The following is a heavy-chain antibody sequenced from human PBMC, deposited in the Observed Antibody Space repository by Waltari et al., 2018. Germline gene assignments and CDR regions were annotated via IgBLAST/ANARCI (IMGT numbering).Heavy chain of an antibody. Sequence: QVQLQESGPGLVKPSETLSLTCTVSGGSISSYYWSWIRQHAGKGLEWIGRIYTSGRTNYNPSLKSRVTMSVDTSKNQFSLKLSSVTAADTAVYYCARDRTTYYDILTGYTDAFDIWGQGTMVTVSS. CDR3: ARDRTTYYDILTGYTDAFDI. J-gene: IGHJ3*02. CDR2: IYTSGRT. D-gene: IGHD3-9*01. CDR1: GGSISSYY. V-gene: IGHV4-4*07.